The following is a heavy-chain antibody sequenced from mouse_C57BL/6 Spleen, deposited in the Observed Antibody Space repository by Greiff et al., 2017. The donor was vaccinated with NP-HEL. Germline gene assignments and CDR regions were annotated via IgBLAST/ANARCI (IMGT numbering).Heavy chain of an antibody. J-gene: IGHJ3*01. CDR2: IDPETGGT. V-gene: IGHV1-15*01. CDR3: TRGNYVAWFAY. CDR1: GYTFTDYE. Sequence: VQLVESGAELVRPGASVTLSCKASGYTFTDYEMHWVKQTPVHGLEWIGAIDPETGGTAYNQKFKGKAILTADKSSSTAYMELRSLTSEDSAVYCCTRGNYVAWFAYWGQGTLVTVSA. D-gene: IGHD2-1*01.